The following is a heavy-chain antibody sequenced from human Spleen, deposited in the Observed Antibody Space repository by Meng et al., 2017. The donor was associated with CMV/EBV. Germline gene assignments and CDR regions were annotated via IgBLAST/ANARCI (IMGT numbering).Heavy chain of an antibody. D-gene: IGHD4-11*01. CDR3: AKDSYSKGDY. J-gene: IGHJ4*01. Sequence: GESLKISCAASGFTFGNYWVHWVRQAPGKGLVWVSRINGDVTATSYADSVKGRFTISRDNAKNTVFLQMNSLRGEDTAMYYCAKDSYSKGDYWGHGTLVTVSS. V-gene: IGHV3-74*01. CDR2: INGDVTAT. CDR1: GFTFGNYW.